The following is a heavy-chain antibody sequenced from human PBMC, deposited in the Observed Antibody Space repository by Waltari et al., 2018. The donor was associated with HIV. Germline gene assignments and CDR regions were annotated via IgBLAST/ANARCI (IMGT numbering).Heavy chain of an antibody. D-gene: IGHD2-21*01. CDR1: GFTFINAW. Sequence: EVHLVESGGGLVKPGGSLRVSCTVSGFTFINAWLSWVRLAPGKGLEWLGRIKSKNDGGTIDYAAPVKDRFTILRDDSKHTLYLEMSSLKIEDTGIYYCVTDAVAVPLDTAYWGQGTLVTVSS. CDR2: IKSKNDGGTI. V-gene: IGHV3-15*01. J-gene: IGHJ4*02. CDR3: VTDAVAVPLDTAY.